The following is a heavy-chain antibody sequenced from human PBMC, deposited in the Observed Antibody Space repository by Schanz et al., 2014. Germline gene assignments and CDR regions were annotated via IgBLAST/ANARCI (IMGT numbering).Heavy chain of an antibody. CDR3: ATSDLSISAAGT. CDR1: GGIFSSFT. D-gene: IGHD6-13*01. J-gene: IGHJ4*02. V-gene: IGHV1-69*08. CDR2: IIPILPAS. Sequence: QVPLVQSGAEVKKPGSSVKVSCKASGGIFSSFTISWVRQAPGQGLEWLGMIIPILPASKYAQKFQGRVTITADKSTNTAYMELNGLRSEDTAVYYCATSDLSISAAGTWGQGTLVTVSS.